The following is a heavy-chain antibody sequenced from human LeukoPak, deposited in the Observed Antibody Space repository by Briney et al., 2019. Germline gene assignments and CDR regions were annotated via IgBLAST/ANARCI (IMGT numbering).Heavy chain of an antibody. CDR2: IYYSGST. CDR1: GDSISSSSYY. Sequence: PSETLSLTCTVSGDSISSSSYYWGWLRQPPGKGLEWIGSIYYSGSTYYNPSLKSRVTISVDTSKNQFSLKLSSVTAADAAVYYCARGLRHYDSSGYYYYWGQGTLVTVSS. J-gene: IGHJ4*02. D-gene: IGHD3-22*01. V-gene: IGHV4-39*01. CDR3: ARGLRHYDSSGYYYY.